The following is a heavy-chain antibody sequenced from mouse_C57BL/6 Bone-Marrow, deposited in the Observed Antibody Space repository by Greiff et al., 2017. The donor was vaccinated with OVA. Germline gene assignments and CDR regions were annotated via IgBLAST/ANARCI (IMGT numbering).Heavy chain of an antibody. V-gene: IGHV1-53*01. CDR1: GYTFTSYG. J-gene: IGHJ3*01. CDR3: ARPKDGSSPAWFAY. D-gene: IGHD1-1*01. Sequence: QVQLQQPGTELVKPGASVKLSCKASGYTFTSYGMPWVKQRPGQGLGWIGNINPRNGGTNSMEKFKGKAKLTVDNSSTTAYMQLSSLTSEDSAVYYCARPKDGSSPAWFAYWGQGTLVTVSA. CDR2: INPRNGGT.